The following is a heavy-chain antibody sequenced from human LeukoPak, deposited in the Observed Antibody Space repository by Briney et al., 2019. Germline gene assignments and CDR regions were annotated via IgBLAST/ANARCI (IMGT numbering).Heavy chain of an antibody. CDR1: GGSFSGYY. V-gene: IGHV4-34*01. Sequence: SETLSLTCAVYGGSFSGYYWSWIRQPPGKGLEWIGEINHSGSTNYNPSLKSRVTISVDTSKNQFSLKLSSVTAADTAVYYCARGRRGITMVQGVKTGAFDIWGQGTMATVSS. J-gene: IGHJ3*02. D-gene: IGHD3-10*01. CDR2: INHSGST. CDR3: ARGRRGITMVQGVKTGAFDI.